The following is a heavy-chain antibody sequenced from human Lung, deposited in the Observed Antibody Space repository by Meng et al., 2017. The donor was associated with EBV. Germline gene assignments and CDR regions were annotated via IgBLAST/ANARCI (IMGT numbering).Heavy chain of an antibody. CDR1: GVIFTTYA. J-gene: IGHJ4*02. V-gene: IGHV1-18*01. D-gene: IGHD2-2*01. CDR2: ISAYNGNT. CDR3: ARFYCSSTSCPHVLFDY. Sequence: VQRVQSGAWVKKPVASVKVSCQASGVIFTTYAISWVRQAPGQGLQYMGWISAYNGNTNDAQELQGRVTMTTDTSKSTAYMELRSLRFDDTAVYYCARFYCSSTSCPHVLFDYWGQGTLVTVSS.